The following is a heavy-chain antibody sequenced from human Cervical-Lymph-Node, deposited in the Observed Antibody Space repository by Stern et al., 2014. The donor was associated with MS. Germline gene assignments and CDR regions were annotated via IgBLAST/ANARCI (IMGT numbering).Heavy chain of an antibody. Sequence: VQLVESGPGLVKPSGTLSLTCAVSGGSVSSTNWWSLVRQSPGKGLEWLGNIYHSGASTYRPSLRIRVSISLATSKNPLSLHLTSVTAADTAVYYCARERQQYCNSEGCSYWYFDLWGRGTLVTVSS. CDR1: GGSVSSTNW. J-gene: IGHJ2*01. CDR2: IYHSGAS. CDR3: ARERQQYCNSEGCSYWYFDL. D-gene: IGHD2/OR15-2a*01. V-gene: IGHV4-4*02.